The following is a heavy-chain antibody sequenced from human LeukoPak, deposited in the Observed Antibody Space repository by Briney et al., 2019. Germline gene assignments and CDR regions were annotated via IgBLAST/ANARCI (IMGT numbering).Heavy chain of an antibody. V-gene: IGHV3-48*03. CDR2: ISSSGSTV. D-gene: IGHD7-27*01. Sequence: PGGSLRLSCAASGFTFSSYEMNWVRQAPGKGLEWVSYISSSGSTVYYADSVKGRFTISRDNAKNSLYLQMNSLRAEDTALYYCGRGHWGLDYWGQGALVTVSS. J-gene: IGHJ4*02. CDR1: GFTFSSYE. CDR3: GRGHWGLDY.